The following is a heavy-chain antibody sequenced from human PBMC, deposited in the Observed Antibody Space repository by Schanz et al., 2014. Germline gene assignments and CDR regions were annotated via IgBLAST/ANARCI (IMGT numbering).Heavy chain of an antibody. CDR2: IWYDGSKT. CDR3: AKDLPAVAVAPLMTGLYDS. V-gene: IGHV3-33*06. CDR1: GFSFDKYG. Sequence: VQLLESGGGVVQPGRSLRLSCAASGFSFDKYGMHWVRQAPGKGLEWVGVIWYDGSKTYYADSVRGRFTISRENSKNTLHLQMNSLRAEDTAVYHCAKDLPAVAVAPLMTGLYDSWGQGTLVTVSS. J-gene: IGHJ4*02. D-gene: IGHD6-19*01.